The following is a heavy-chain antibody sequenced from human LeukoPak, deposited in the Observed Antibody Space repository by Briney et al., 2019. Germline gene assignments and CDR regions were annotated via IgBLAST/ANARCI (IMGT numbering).Heavy chain of an antibody. D-gene: IGHD6-13*01. V-gene: IGHV3-15*01. Sequence: GGCLRLSCGASGFSFINAWMTWVRQAPGKGLEWVGRIKSKRNGGTTDYAAPVKGRFTISRDDSKNTVYLQMNSLKTEDTAVYYCTTNAAVGTWEVFDYWGQGTLVTVSS. CDR3: TTNAAVGTWEVFDY. CDR2: IKSKRNGGTT. CDR1: GFSFINAW. J-gene: IGHJ4*02.